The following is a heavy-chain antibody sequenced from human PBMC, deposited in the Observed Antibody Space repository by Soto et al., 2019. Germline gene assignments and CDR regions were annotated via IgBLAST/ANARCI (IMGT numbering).Heavy chain of an antibody. CDR2: ISYDGSNK. V-gene: IGHV3-30*03. D-gene: IGHD2-15*01. CDR1: GFSFSSYG. Sequence: QVQLVESGGGVVQPGRSLRLSCAASGFSFSSYGMQWVRQAPGKGLEWVAVISYDGSNKYYADSVKDRFTISRDNSKNTLYLQMNSLRADDTAVYYCVAGQYFFDYCGQRTLVTVSS. J-gene: IGHJ4*02. CDR3: VAGQYFFDY.